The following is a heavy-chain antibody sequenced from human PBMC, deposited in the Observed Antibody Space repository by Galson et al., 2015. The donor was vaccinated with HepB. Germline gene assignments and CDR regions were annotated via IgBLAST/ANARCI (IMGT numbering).Heavy chain of an antibody. J-gene: IGHJ4*02. V-gene: IGHV3-30*18. Sequence: SLRLSCAASGFTFSSYGMHWVRQAPGKGLEWVAVISYDGSNKYYADSVKGRFTISRDNSKNTLYLQMNSLRAEDTAVYYCAKPYCGGDCYSFDYWGQGTLVTVSS. CDR1: GFTFSSYG. D-gene: IGHD2-21*02. CDR3: AKPYCGGDCYSFDY. CDR2: ISYDGSNK.